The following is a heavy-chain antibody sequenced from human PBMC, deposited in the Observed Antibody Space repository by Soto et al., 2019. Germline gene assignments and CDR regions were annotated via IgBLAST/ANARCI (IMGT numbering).Heavy chain of an antibody. Sequence: SGPTLVQPTQTLTLTCTFSGFSLSTSGVGVGWIRQPPGKALEWLALIYWDDDKRYSPSLKSRLTITKDTSKNQVVLTMTNMDPVDTATYYCAHQQFLYYCSGGSCYSHNWFDPWGQGTLVTVSS. V-gene: IGHV2-5*02. D-gene: IGHD2-15*01. CDR2: IYWDDDK. CDR3: AHQQFLYYCSGGSCYSHNWFDP. CDR1: GFSLSTSGVG. J-gene: IGHJ5*02.